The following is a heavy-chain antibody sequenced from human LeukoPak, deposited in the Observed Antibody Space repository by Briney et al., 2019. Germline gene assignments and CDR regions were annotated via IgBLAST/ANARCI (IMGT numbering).Heavy chain of an antibody. CDR2: ISAYNGNT. D-gene: IGHD2-15*01. Sequence: GASVKVSRNASGYTFPSYGISWVRQAPGQGLQWMGWISAYNGNTNYAQKLQGRVTMTTDTSTSTAYMELRSLRSDDTAEYYCARGPPVYGGSCYGYWGQGTLVTVSS. J-gene: IGHJ4*02. CDR3: ARGPPVYGGSCYGY. CDR1: GYTFPSYG. V-gene: IGHV1-18*01.